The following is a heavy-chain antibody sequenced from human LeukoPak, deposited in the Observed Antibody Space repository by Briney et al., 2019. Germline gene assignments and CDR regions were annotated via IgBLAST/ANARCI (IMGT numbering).Heavy chain of an antibody. CDR2: IIPIFGTA. D-gene: IGHD3-10*01. V-gene: IGHV1-69*06. Sequence: SVKVSCKASGGTFSSYAISWVRQAPGQGLEWMGGIIPIFGTANYAQKFQGRITITADKSTSTAYMELSSLRSEDTAVYYCARGLERYYYGSGRHWGQGTLVTVSS. CDR3: ARGLERYYYGSGRH. CDR1: GGTFSSYA. J-gene: IGHJ4*02.